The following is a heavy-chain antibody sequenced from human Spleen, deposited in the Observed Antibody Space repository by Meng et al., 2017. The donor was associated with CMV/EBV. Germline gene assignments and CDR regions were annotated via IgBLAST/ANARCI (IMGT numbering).Heavy chain of an antibody. V-gene: IGHV3-48*04. D-gene: IGHD5-12*01. J-gene: IGHJ5*02. CDR1: GFTFSTYS. Sequence: GGSLRLSCAASGFTFSTYSMNWVRQAPGKGLEWVSYISSSSNTIYYADSVKGRFTISRDTAKSSLYLQMNSLTVEDTAIYYCARDPWATGKWIDPWGQGTLVTVSS. CDR2: ISSSSNTI. CDR3: ARDPWATGKWIDP.